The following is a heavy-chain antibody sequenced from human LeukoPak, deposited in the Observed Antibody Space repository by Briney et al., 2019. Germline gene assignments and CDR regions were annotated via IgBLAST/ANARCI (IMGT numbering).Heavy chain of an antibody. CDR3: VRELPRGTWYFDL. J-gene: IGHJ2*01. V-gene: IGHV4-59*01. CDR1: GGSIKNYY. CDR2: IYYSGST. Sequence: KASGTLCLTCTASGGSIKNYYWSWIRQPPGKGLEWIGYIYYSGSTNYNASLKSRVSISVDTYENQFSLKLTSVTAADTAIYYCVRELPRGTWYFDLWGRGSLVTVSS. D-gene: IGHD3-10*01.